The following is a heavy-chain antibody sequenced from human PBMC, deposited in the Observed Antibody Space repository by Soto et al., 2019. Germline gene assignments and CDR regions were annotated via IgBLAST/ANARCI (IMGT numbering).Heavy chain of an antibody. CDR1: GYTFTSYY. V-gene: IGHV1-46*01. Sequence: ASVKVSCKASGYTFTSYYMHWVRQAPGQGLEWMGIINPSGGSTSYAQKFQDRVTMTRDTSTSTVYMELSSLRSEDTAVYYCARAGGDDFWSGSTEDDAFDIWGQGTMVTVSS. CDR2: INPSGGST. CDR3: ARAGGDDFWSGSTEDDAFDI. J-gene: IGHJ3*02. D-gene: IGHD3-3*01.